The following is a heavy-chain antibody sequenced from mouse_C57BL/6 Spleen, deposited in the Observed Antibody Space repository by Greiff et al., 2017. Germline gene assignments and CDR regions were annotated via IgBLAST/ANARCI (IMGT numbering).Heavy chain of an antibody. V-gene: IGHV1-69*01. CDR2: IDPSDSYT. CDR3: ARGGYYGGFAY. CDR1: GYTFTSYW. J-gene: IGHJ3*01. Sequence: QVQLKQPGAELVMPGASVKLSCKASGYTFTSYWMHWVKQRPGQGLEWIGEIDPSDSYTNNNQKFKGKSTLTVDKSSSTAYMQLSSLTSEDSAVYYCARGGYYGGFAYWGQGTLVTVSA. D-gene: IGHD1-1*01.